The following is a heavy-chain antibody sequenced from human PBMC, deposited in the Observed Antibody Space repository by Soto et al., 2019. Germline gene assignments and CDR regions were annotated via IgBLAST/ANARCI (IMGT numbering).Heavy chain of an antibody. Sequence: PSETLSLTCTVSGGSVSSGSHYWSWIRQPPGKGLEWIGYVYYSGSTTYSPSFQGHVTISADKSIGTAYLQWSSLKASDTAMHYCARPRYSSSWQDHYYYYGMDVWGQGTTVTVSS. CDR1: GGSVSSGSHY. D-gene: IGHD6-13*01. CDR3: ARPRYSSSWQDHYYYYGMDV. CDR2: VYYSGST. J-gene: IGHJ6*02. V-gene: IGHV4-61*01.